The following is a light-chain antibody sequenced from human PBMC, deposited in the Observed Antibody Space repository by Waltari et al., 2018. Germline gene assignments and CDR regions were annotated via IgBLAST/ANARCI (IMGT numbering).Light chain of an antibody. V-gene: IGKV4-1*01. CDR3: QQFYSSPLT. Sequence: DIVMTQSPDSLAVSLGETATPHASSNHSVSSDSNNKNYLAWYQQKPGQPPKLLINWASTRESVVPDRFSGSGSGTEFTLTISSLQAEDVALYYCQQFYSSPLTFGGGTKVEIK. J-gene: IGKJ4*01. CDR2: WAS. CDR1: HSVSSDSNNKNY.